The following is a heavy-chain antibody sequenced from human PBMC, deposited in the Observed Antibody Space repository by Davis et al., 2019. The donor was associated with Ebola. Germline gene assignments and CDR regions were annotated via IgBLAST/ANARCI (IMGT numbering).Heavy chain of an antibody. CDR2: IKSKSDGGTA. Sequence: GESLKISCAASGFTFNYAWMTWVRQAPGKGLEWVGRIKSKSDGGTADYAAPVRGRFTISRDDSKNTLYLQMNSLKTEDTAVYYCTTPWVGSSAYLTDWGQGTLVTVSA. J-gene: IGHJ4*02. D-gene: IGHD3-22*01. CDR3: TTPWVGSSAYLTD. V-gene: IGHV3-15*01. CDR1: GFTFNYAW.